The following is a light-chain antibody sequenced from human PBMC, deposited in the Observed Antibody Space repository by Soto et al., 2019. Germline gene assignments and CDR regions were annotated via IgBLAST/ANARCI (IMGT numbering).Light chain of an antibody. CDR3: QQYGSSPPYT. CDR2: GST. V-gene: IGKV3-20*01. Sequence: EVVLTQSPGTLSLSPGERATLSCRASQSVSNNYLARYQQKHGQSPKLLIFGSTDRATGIPDRFSGSGSGTDFTLTITTLEPEDFAVYYCQQYGSSPPYTFGQGTKLEIK. CDR1: QSVSNNY. J-gene: IGKJ2*01.